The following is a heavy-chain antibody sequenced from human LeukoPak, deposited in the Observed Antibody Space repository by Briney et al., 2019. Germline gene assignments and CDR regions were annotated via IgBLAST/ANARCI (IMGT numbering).Heavy chain of an antibody. CDR3: ARAIVATINFDY. V-gene: IGHV3-21*01. J-gene: IGHJ4*02. Sequence: GGSLGLSLEPSGFPSSIYSMSGVGQPPGKGRGGVSSISRSSTYIDYADSLKGRFTISRDNAKNSLYLQMNSLRAEDTAVYYCARAIVATINFDYWGQGTLVTVSS. D-gene: IGHD5-12*01. CDR2: ISRSSTYI. CDR1: GFPSSIYS.